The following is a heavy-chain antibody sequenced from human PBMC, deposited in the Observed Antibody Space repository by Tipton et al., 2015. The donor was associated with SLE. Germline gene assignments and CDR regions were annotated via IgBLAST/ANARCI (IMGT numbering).Heavy chain of an antibody. V-gene: IGHV3-33*01. D-gene: IGHD5-18*01. J-gene: IGHJ4*02. CDR3: ARDQVNTPMGGSDY. CDR1: GFTFSSYG. CDR2: IWYDGSNK. Sequence: LSLTCAASGFTFSSYGMHWVRQAPGKGLEWVAVIWYDGSNKYYADSVKGRFTISRDNSKNTLYLQMNSLRAEDTAVYYCARDQVNTPMGGSDYWGQGTLVTVSS.